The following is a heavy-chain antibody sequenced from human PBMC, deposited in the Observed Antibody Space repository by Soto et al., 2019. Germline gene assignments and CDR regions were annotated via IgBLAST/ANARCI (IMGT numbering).Heavy chain of an antibody. D-gene: IGHD3-3*01. Sequence: GASVKVSCKASGYTFTSYAMHWVRQAPGQRLEWMGWINAGNGNTKYSQKFQGRVTITRDTSASTAYMELSSLRSEDTAVYYCARDFWSGYSTKYYFDYWGQGTLVTVSS. V-gene: IGHV1-3*01. CDR3: ARDFWSGYSTKYYFDY. CDR1: GYTFTSYA. CDR2: INAGNGNT. J-gene: IGHJ4*02.